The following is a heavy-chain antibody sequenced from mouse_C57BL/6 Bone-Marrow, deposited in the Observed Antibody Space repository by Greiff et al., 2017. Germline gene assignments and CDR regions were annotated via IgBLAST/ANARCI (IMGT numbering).Heavy chain of an antibody. Sequence: EVKLVESGGGLVKPGGSLKLSCAASGFTFSSYAMSWVRQTPEKRLEWVATISDGGSYTYYPDNVKGRFTISRDNAKNNLYLQMIHLKSEDTAMYYCARDPGPLYYSNWGFAYWGQGTLVTVSA. CDR3: ARDPGPLYYSNWGFAY. V-gene: IGHV5-4*01. D-gene: IGHD2-5*01. CDR1: GFTFSSYA. CDR2: ISDGGSYT. J-gene: IGHJ3*01.